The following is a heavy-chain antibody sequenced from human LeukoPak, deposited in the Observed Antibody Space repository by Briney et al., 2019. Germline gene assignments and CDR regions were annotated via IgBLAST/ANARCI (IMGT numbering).Heavy chain of an antibody. Sequence: PGGSLRLSCAASGFTFSSYGMHWVRQAPGKGLEWVAVISYDGSNKYYADSVKGRFTISRDNSKNTLYLQMNSLRAEDTAVYYCANGLGYCSSTSCRGGAFDIWGRGTMVTVSS. V-gene: IGHV3-30*18. J-gene: IGHJ3*02. CDR3: ANGLGYCSSTSCRGGAFDI. CDR2: ISYDGSNK. CDR1: GFTFSSYG. D-gene: IGHD2-2*03.